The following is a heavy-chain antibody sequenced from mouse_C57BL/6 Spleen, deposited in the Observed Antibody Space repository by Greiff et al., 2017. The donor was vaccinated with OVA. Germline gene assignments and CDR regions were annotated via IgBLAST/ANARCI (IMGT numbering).Heavy chain of an antibody. CDR2: IYPGSGST. CDR3: ARSTTVVGPDY. J-gene: IGHJ2*01. V-gene: IGHV1-55*01. CDR1: GYTFTSYW. Sequence: VQLQQPGAELVKPGASVQMSCKASGYTFTSYWLTWVKQRPGQGLEWIGDIYPGSGSTNYNEKFKRKATLTVDTSSSTAYMQLSSLTSEDSAVYYCARSTTVVGPDYRGQGTTRTVSS. D-gene: IGHD1-1*01.